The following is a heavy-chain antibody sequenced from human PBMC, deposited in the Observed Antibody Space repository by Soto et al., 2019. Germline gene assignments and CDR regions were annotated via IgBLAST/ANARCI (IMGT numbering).Heavy chain of an antibody. V-gene: IGHV4-34*01. CDR3: ATLGHYEFWSGFRKGNWFDP. CDR1: GGSFIGYY. J-gene: IGHJ5*02. Sequence: QVQLQQWGAGLLKPSETVSLTCAVYGGSFIGYYGTWIRQPPGKGLEWIGEINHSGSTNYNPSLKSRVTISADTSKNPFSLRLSSVTAADTSVYYCATLGHYEFWSGFRKGNWFDPWGQGTLVTVSS. D-gene: IGHD3-3*01. CDR2: INHSGST.